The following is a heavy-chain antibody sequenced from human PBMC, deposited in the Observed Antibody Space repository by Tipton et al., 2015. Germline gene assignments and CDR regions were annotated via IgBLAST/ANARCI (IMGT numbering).Heavy chain of an antibody. D-gene: IGHD3-22*01. Sequence: LRLSCTVSGDSISSGDYYWSWIRQPPGKGLEWIAYIYYSGATYYNPSLENRLTIPLDTPKNQFSLKLSSVTAADTAAYYCARGPDYYDSSGRDPYFDYWGQGILVTVSS. CDR2: IYYSGAT. CDR3: ARGPDYYDSSGRDPYFDY. J-gene: IGHJ4*02. V-gene: IGHV4-30-4*01. CDR1: GDSISSGDYY.